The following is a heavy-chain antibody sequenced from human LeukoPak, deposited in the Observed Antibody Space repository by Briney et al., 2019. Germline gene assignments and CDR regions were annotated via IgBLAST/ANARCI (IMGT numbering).Heavy chain of an antibody. D-gene: IGHD2-2*01. CDR2: IYTSGST. V-gene: IGHV4-4*07. Sequence: PSETLSLTCTVSGGSISSYYWSWIRQPAGKGLEWIGRIYTSGSTNYNPSLKSRVTMSVDTSKNQFSLKLSSVTAADTAVYYCASRYCSSTSCDDAFDIWGQGTIVTVSS. CDR1: GGSISSYY. J-gene: IGHJ3*02. CDR3: ASRYCSSTSCDDAFDI.